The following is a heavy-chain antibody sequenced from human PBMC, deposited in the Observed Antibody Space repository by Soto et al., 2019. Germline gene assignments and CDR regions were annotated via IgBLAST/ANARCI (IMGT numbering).Heavy chain of an antibody. D-gene: IGHD3-10*01. CDR2: ISYDGSNK. J-gene: IGHJ3*02. CDR1: GFTFSPYG. CDR3: VKGWNGDYTLGNYCSVGAFDI. V-gene: IGHV3-30*18. Sequence: VQLVESGGGVVQPGSSLRLSCAASGFTFSPYGMHWVRQTPGKGLAWVAVISYDGSNKFSLDSVKGRFIISRDNSKKTLYLQLNSLRADDPAVYYCVKGWNGDYTLGNYCSVGAFDIWGQGTMVPVSS.